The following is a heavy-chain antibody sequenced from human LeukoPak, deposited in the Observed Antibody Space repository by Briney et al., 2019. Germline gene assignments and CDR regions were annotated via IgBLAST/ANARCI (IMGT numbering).Heavy chain of an antibody. V-gene: IGHV3-23*01. CDR1: GFTFSSYA. Sequence: GGSLRLSCAASGFTFSSYAMSWVRQAPGKGLEWVSAISGSGGSTYYADSVKGRFTISRDNSKNTLYLQMNSLRAEDTAVYYCAKDGRIAVAGTLGGDWFDPWGQGTLVTVSS. D-gene: IGHD6-19*01. CDR2: ISGSGGST. J-gene: IGHJ5*02. CDR3: AKDGRIAVAGTLGGDWFDP.